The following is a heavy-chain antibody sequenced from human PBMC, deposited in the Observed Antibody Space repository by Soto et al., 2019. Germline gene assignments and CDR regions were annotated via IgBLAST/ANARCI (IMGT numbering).Heavy chain of an antibody. V-gene: IGHV3-33*01. CDR3: ARGPVYYAFWSGYYPAHFDC. Sequence: GGSLRLSCAASGFTFSSYGMHWVRQAPGKGLEWVAVIWYDGSNKYYADSVKGRFTISRDNSKNTLYLQMNSLRAEDTAVYYCARGPVYYAFWSGYYPAHFDCWGQGTLVTVSS. D-gene: IGHD3-3*01. J-gene: IGHJ4*02. CDR2: IWYDGSNK. CDR1: GFTFSSYG.